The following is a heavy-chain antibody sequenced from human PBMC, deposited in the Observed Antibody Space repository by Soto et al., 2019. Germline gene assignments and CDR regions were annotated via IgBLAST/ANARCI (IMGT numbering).Heavy chain of an antibody. CDR1: GGSVSSDY. V-gene: IGHV4-59*02. D-gene: IGHD2-21*02. CDR2: IYYSGST. J-gene: IGHJ3*02. CDR3: ARGVVVPATYAFDI. Sequence: SEALSLTSQVSGGSVSSDYWSWIRQPPGKGLEGVEYIYYSGSTNYNHSLKSRVTIPVDTSKNHCSLKLSSVTAADTAVYYCARGVVVPATYAFDIWGQRTMVTVSS.